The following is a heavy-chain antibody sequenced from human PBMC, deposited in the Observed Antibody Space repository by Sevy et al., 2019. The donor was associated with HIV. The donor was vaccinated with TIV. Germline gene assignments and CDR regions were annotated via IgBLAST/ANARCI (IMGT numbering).Heavy chain of an antibody. V-gene: IGHV3-30*03. CDR1: GFTFSVYG. CDR3: AGELGIGAENKVFDY. J-gene: IGHJ4*02. Sequence: GGSLRLSCAASGFTFSVYGMHWVRQAPGKGLEWVAVMRFDERSKHYAYSVKSGFTISRGNSRNTLYLQMNSLRGDETSVYYCAGELGIGAENKVFDYWGQGTLVTVSS. D-gene: IGHD3-16*01. CDR2: MRFDERSK.